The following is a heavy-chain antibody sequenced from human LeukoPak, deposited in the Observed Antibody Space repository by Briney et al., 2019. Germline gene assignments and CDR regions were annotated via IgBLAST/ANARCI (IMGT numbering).Heavy chain of an antibody. V-gene: IGHV4-39*07. Sequence: SETLSLTCTVSGGSVSTSTYYWGWIRQPPGKGLEWLGIMYYRGSTYYNPSLKSRITISIDTSKNQVSLKLTSVTAADTAVYYCTRAASSGPLFTYHMDVWGKGTTVTVSS. CDR3: TRAASSGPLFTYHMDV. J-gene: IGHJ6*03. CDR2: MYYRGST. CDR1: GGSVSTSTYY. D-gene: IGHD3-22*01.